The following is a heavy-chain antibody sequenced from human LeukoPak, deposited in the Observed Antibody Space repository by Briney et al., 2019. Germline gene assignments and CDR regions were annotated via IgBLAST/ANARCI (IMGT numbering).Heavy chain of an antibody. CDR1: GFTFNSYT. CDR2: ISSNSNYI. CDR3: ARSPQTIFGVVGDYYYYYMDV. D-gene: IGHD3-3*01. V-gene: IGHV3-21*04. Sequence: GGSLRLSCAASGFTFNSYTMIWVRQAPGKGLEWVSSISSNSNYIYYADSVKGRFTISRDNAKNSLYVQMHSLRAEDTAVYYCARSPQTIFGVVGDYYYYYMDVWGKGTTVTVSS. J-gene: IGHJ6*03.